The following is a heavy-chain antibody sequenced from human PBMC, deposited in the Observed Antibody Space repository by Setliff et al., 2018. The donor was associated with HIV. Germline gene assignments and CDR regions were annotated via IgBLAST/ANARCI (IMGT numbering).Heavy chain of an antibody. CDR2: IYTDDSNT. V-gene: IGHV3-23*03. CDR3: AKDGVSDGSGSYLDY. CDR1: GFTFSSFA. J-gene: IGHJ4*02. Sequence: GGSLRLSCAASGFTFSSFAMTWVRQAPGKGLEWVSIIYTDDSNTYYAESVKGRFTISRDNSKNTLYPQMNSLRAEDTAIYYCAKDGVSDGSGSYLDYWGQGTLVTVSS. D-gene: IGHD3-10*01.